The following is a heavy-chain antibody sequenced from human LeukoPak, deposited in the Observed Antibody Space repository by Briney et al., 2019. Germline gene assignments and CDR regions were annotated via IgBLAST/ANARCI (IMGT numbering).Heavy chain of an antibody. V-gene: IGHV3-11*04. CDR3: ARERYCSSTSCPHGDLDY. Sequence: GGSLRLSCAASGFTVSSNYMSWVRQAPGKGLEWVSYIGVSGTTMYYAESVKGRFTISRDNAKNSLYLQINSLRAEDTAVYYCARERYCSSTSCPHGDLDYWGQGTLVSVSS. D-gene: IGHD2-2*01. CDR2: IGVSGTTM. J-gene: IGHJ4*02. CDR1: GFTVSSNY.